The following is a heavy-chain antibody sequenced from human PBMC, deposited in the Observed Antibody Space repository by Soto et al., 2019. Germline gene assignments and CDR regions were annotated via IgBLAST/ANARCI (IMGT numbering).Heavy chain of an antibody. Sequence: QVQLVESGGGVVQPGRSLRLSCAASGFTFSSYGMHWVRQAPGKGLEWVAVISYDGSNKYYADSVKGRFTISRDNSKNRLYLQMISLRAEDTAVYYCASGTADIVVVVAATGAFDIWGQGTMVTVSS. V-gene: IGHV3-30*03. CDR2: ISYDGSNK. D-gene: IGHD2-15*01. CDR1: GFTFSSYG. J-gene: IGHJ3*02. CDR3: ASGTADIVVVVAATGAFDI.